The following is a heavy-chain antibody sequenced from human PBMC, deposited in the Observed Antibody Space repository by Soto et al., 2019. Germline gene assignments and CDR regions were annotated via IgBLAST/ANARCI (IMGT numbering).Heavy chain of an antibody. Sequence: ESGGGLVQPGGSLRISSAASGFSFVNYAMNWVRQAPGKGLEWVSGLSGSGTSTYYADSVKGRFTISRDNSRDTLFLQMNSLTADDTAVYYCAKATTNGGWFNPFDSWGQGALVTVSS. CDR3: AKATTNGGWFNPFDS. CDR1: GFSFVNYA. D-gene: IGHD6-19*01. CDR2: LSGSGTST. V-gene: IGHV3-23*01. J-gene: IGHJ4*02.